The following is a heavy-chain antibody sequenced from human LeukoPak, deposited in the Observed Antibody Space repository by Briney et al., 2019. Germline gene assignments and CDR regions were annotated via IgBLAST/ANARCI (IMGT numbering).Heavy chain of an antibody. CDR3: ARPLVGDALDY. D-gene: IGHD1-26*01. J-gene: IGHJ4*02. CDR2: ISDNGGST. V-gene: IGHV3-64*04. Sequence: GGSLRLSCSASGFTFSSCGMHWVRQAPGKGLEYVSAISDNGGSTKYADSVKGRFTISRDNSKNTLYLQMNSLRAEDTAVYYCARPLVGDALDYWGQGTLVTVSS. CDR1: GFTFSSCG.